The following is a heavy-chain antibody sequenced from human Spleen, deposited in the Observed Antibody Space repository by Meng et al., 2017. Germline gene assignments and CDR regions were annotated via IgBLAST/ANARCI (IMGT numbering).Heavy chain of an antibody. J-gene: IGHJ5*02. CDR3: AAGGLFKWGNWFDP. CDR1: GFTFSSYW. CDR2: INSDGSST. V-gene: IGHV3-74*01. D-gene: IGHD3-10*01. Sequence: GGSLRLSCAASGFTFSSYWMHWVRQAAGKGLVWVSRINSDGSSTSYADSVKGRFTISRDNAKNTLYLQMNSLRAEDTAVYYCAAGGLFKWGNWFDPWGQGTLVTVSS.